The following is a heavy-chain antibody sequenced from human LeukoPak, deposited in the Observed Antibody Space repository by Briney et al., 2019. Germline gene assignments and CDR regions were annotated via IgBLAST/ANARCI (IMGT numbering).Heavy chain of an antibody. D-gene: IGHD6-6*01. CDR3: ARVVVSSSSDYFDY. Sequence: GGSLRLSCAASGFIFSSSVMHWVRQAPGKGLEWVAVISHDGGNKYYADSVKGRFTISRDNSKNTLYLQMNSLRAEDTAVYYCARVVVSSSSDYFDYWGQGALVTVSS. J-gene: IGHJ4*02. CDR2: ISHDGGNK. V-gene: IGHV3-30*04. CDR1: GFIFSSSV.